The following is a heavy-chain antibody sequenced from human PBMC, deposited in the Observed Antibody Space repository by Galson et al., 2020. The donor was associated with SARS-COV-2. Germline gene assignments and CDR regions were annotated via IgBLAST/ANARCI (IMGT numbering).Heavy chain of an antibody. CDR3: VRQKYCGGDCYVLDI. CDR1: GVSINSGNYY. CDR2: FSYSVST. V-gene: IGHV4-31*03. J-gene: IGHJ3*02. D-gene: IGHD2-21*01. Sequence: SQTLSLTCTVSGVSINSGNYYLTWIRQLPGKGLEWIGYFSYSVSTWYNPSLKSRVAILGDTSKDQFSLEMRSVTAADTAVYYCVRQKYCGGDCYVLDIWGQGTKVTVSS.